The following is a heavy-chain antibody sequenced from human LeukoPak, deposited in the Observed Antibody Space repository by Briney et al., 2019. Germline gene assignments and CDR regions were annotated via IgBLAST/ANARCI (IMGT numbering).Heavy chain of an antibody. CDR2: VIPIFGTA. CDR3: PRSQAHCGSGGSCYFTYYYYGMDV. V-gene: IGHV1-69*13. Sequence: ASVKVFCNAPGGTFSSYAISWVRQAPGQGLEWMGGVIPIFGTANYAYEFQGRVTITADDSPSTAYMELSSLRSEDTAVYYCPRSQAHCGSGGSCYFTYYYYGMDVWGKGTTVTVSS. CDR1: GGTFSSYA. J-gene: IGHJ6*04. D-gene: IGHD2-15*01.